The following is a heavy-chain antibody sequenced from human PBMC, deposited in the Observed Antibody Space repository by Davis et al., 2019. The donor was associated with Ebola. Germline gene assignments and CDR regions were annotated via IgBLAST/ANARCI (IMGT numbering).Heavy chain of an antibody. CDR3: ARAASFGDAFDI. V-gene: IGHV3-7*01. J-gene: IGHJ3*02. D-gene: IGHD3-10*01. CDR2: IKQDGSEK. Sequence: GGSLRLSCAASGFTFSSYWMSWVRQAPGKGLEWVANIKQDGSEKYYVDSVKGRFTISRDNSRNTLYLQMNSLRVEDTAVYYCARAASFGDAFDIWGQGTMVTVSS. CDR1: GFTFSSYW.